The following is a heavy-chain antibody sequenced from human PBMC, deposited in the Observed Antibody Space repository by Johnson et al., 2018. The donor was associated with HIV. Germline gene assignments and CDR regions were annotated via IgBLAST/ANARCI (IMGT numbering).Heavy chain of an antibody. CDR3: AKEGRYGAFPLWFDI. CDR2: IKSRANSGTA. CDR1: GFTFSDAW. D-gene: IGHD1-14*01. J-gene: IGHJ3*02. V-gene: IGHV3-15*01. Sequence: VQLVESGGGLVKPGGSLALSCAASGFTFSDAWMNWVRQAPGKGLEWVGLIKSRANSGTADYAAPVRGRFTFSTDASKTTLYLRMNSLKTEDTAVYYCAKEGRYGAFPLWFDIWGQGTMVTVSS.